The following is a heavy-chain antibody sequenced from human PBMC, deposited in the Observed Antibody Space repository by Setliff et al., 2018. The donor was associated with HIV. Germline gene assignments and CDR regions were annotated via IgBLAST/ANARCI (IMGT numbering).Heavy chain of an antibody. CDR1: GFSFSSYW. CDR3: ARDHWVAGLDY. V-gene: IGHV3-7*01. Sequence: PSETLSLSCSASGFSFSSYWISWVRQAPGKGLEWVANIKYDEIEKYYVDSVKGRFTISRDTAKNSLYLQMNSLRVEDTAVYYCARDHWVAGLDYWGQGTLVTVSS. D-gene: IGHD6-19*01. CDR2: IKYDEIEK. J-gene: IGHJ4*02.